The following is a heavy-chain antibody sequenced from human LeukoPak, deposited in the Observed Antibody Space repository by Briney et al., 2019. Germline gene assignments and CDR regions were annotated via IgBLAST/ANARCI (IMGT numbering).Heavy chain of an antibody. CDR2: IYHVGST. CDR3: AAKQNYGSALGAFDL. CDR1: GDSISSPNW. V-gene: IGHV4-4*02. J-gene: IGHJ3*01. Sequence: SGTLSLTCAVSGDSISSPNWWSWVRQPPGKGLEWIGEIYHVGSTNYNPSLNSRVTISVDKSKNQFSLNLRSVTAADTAVYYCAAKQNYGSALGAFDLWGQGTMVTVAS. D-gene: IGHD3-10*01.